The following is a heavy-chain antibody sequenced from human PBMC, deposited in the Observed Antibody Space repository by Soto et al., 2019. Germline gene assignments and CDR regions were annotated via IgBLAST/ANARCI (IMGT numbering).Heavy chain of an antibody. CDR3: ARESKWYGGQYFQD. Sequence: EVQLLQSGGGLAQPGTSLRLSCAASGFTFKYYAMTWVRQAPGKGLEWVLTISGSGDKTDYADSVMGRFRVSRDNSKDTLYLQMDSLRADDTALYYCARESKWYGGQYFQDWGQGTLVTVSS. J-gene: IGHJ1*01. V-gene: IGHV3-23*01. CDR2: ISGSGDKT. CDR1: GFTFKYYA. D-gene: IGHD2-8*01.